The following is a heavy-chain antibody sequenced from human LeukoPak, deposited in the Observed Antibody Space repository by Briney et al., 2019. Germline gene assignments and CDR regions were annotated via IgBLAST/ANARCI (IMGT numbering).Heavy chain of an antibody. J-gene: IGHJ5*02. V-gene: IGHV1-2*02. D-gene: IGHD6-13*01. CDR1: GYTFTGYY. CDR3: ARHSSSRQGDWFDP. Sequence: GASVKVSCKASGYTFTGYYIHWVRQAPGQGLEWMGWINPNSGGTNYAQKFQGRVTMTRDTSISTAYMELSRLRSDDTAVYYCARHSSSRQGDWFDPWGQGTLVTVSS. CDR2: INPNSGGT.